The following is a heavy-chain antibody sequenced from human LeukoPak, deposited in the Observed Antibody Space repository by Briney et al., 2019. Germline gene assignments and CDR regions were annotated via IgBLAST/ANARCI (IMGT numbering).Heavy chain of an antibody. Sequence: SETLSLTCTVSGGSISSSSYYWGWIRQPPRRGLEWIGSIYYSGSTYYNPSLKSRVTISVDTSKNQLSLKLSSVTAADTAVYYCARRYPYCSSTSCYPLPYFDYWGQGTLVTVSS. CDR1: GGSISSSSYY. CDR3: ARRYPYCSSTSCYPLPYFDY. J-gene: IGHJ4*02. D-gene: IGHD2-2*01. V-gene: IGHV4-39*01. CDR2: IYYSGST.